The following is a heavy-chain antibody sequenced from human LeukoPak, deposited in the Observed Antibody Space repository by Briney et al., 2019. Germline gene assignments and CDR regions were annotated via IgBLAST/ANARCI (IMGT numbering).Heavy chain of an antibody. J-gene: IGHJ4*02. Sequence: GGSLRLSCAASGFTFSRNWMSWVRQAPGRGLEWVANIKQDGSDKYYVDSVKGRFTISRDNAKTSLFLQMNSLRAEDTAVYYCAREVYGDNYFDYWGQGTLVTVSS. D-gene: IGHD4-17*01. CDR3: AREVYGDNYFDY. V-gene: IGHV3-7*05. CDR1: GFTFSRNW. CDR2: IKQDGSDK.